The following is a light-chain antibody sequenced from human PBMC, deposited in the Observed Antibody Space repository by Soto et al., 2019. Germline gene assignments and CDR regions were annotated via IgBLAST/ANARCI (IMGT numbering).Light chain of an antibody. CDR1: SSDVGAYNY. Sequence: QSVLTQPPSATGSPGQSVTISCPRTSSDVGAYNYVSWYQQLPGKAPKLIIYEVSKRPSGVPDRFSGSKSGNTASLTVSGLQAEDEADYYCTSYAGTYSFFYVFGTGT. CDR2: EVS. J-gene: IGLJ1*01. CDR3: TSYAGTYSFFYV. V-gene: IGLV2-8*01.